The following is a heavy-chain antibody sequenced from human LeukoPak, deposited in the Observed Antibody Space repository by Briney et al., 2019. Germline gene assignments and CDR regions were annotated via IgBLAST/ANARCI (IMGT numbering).Heavy chain of an antibody. D-gene: IGHD2-8*01. CDR1: GFTFSGYW. Sequence: QAGGSLRLSCAASGFTFSGYWMSWVRQVPGKGLEWVANMKQDGSEKYYVDSVKGRFTISRDNANNSMFLEMNSLRGDDTALYYCARVGLLVNGVFDIWGQGTMVTVSS. V-gene: IGHV3-7*01. CDR2: MKQDGSEK. CDR3: ARVGLLVNGVFDI. J-gene: IGHJ3*02.